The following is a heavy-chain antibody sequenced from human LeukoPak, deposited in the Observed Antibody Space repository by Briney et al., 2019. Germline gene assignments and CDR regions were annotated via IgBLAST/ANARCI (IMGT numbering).Heavy chain of an antibody. CDR3: ARDIVVVPAAGFDP. D-gene: IGHD2-2*01. V-gene: IGHV3-23*01. J-gene: IGHJ5*02. Sequence: GASLRLSCAASGFTVSSNYMSWVRQAPGKGLEWVSAISGSGGSTYYADSVKGRFTISRDNSKNTLYLQMNSLRAEDTAVYYCARDIVVVPAAGFDPWGQGTLVTVSS. CDR1: GFTVSSNY. CDR2: ISGSGGST.